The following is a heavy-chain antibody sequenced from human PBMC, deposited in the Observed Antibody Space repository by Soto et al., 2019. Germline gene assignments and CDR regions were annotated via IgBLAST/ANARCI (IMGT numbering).Heavy chain of an antibody. J-gene: IGHJ4*02. CDR3: AREEGSSSGWSNFDY. V-gene: IGHV1-2*04. CDR1: GYTFTGYY. CDR2: INPNSGGT. Sequence: ASVKVSFKASGYTFTGYYMHWVRQAPGQGLEWMGWINPNSGGTDYAQKFQGWVTMTRDTSISTAYMELSRLRSDDTAVYYCAREEGSSSGWSNFDYWGQGTLVTVSS. D-gene: IGHD6-19*01.